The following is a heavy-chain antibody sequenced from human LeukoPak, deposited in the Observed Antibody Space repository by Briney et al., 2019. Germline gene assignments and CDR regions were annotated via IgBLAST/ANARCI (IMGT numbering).Heavy chain of an antibody. CDR3: ARDSSSWYLDYYYGMDV. CDR1: GDSVSSNSAA. J-gene: IGHJ6*02. Sequence: SQTLSLTCAISGDSVSSNSAAWYWIRQSPSRGLEWLGRTYYRSKWYNDYAVSVKSRITINPDTSKNQFSLQLNSVTPEDTAVYYCARDSSSWYLDYYYGMDVWGQGTTVTVSS. D-gene: IGHD6-13*01. CDR2: TYYRSKWYN. V-gene: IGHV6-1*01.